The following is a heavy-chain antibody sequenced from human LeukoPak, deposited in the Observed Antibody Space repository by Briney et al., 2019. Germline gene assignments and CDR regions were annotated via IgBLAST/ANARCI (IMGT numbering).Heavy chain of an antibody. Sequence: PGGSLRLSCAASGFTFSNYEMIWVRQAPGKGLEWVSSIDISGGSTYYADSVQGRFTISRDNSKNTLYLQMNSLRAEDTALYYCANEVRPNDYWGQGTLVTVSS. CDR2: IDISGGST. V-gene: IGHV3-23*01. D-gene: IGHD1-1*01. CDR3: ANEVRPNDY. J-gene: IGHJ4*02. CDR1: GFTFSNYE.